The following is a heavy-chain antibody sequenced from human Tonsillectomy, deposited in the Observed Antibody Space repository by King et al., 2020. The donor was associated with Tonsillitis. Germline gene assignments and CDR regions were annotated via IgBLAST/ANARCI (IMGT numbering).Heavy chain of an antibody. CDR2: IYYSGST. V-gene: IGHV4-59*01. J-gene: IGHJ6*02. D-gene: IGHD3-3*01. CDR3: ASTSLPIFGGYHYYYGMDV. CDR1: GGSISSYY. Sequence: QMQLQESGPGLVKPSETLSLTCTVSGGSISSYYWNWIRQPPGKGLEWIGYIYYSGSTNYNPSLKSRVTISVDTSKNQFFLKLSSVTAADTAVYYCASTSLPIFGGYHYYYGMDVWGQGTTFTVSS.